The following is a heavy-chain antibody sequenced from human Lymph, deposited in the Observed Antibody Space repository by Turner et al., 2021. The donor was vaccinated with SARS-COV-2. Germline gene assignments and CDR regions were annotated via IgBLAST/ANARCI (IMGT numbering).Heavy chain of an antibody. V-gene: IGHV3-33*01. CDR2: IGCDGSNK. D-gene: IGHD3-10*01. Sequence: QVQLVTSGGGVVQPGRSLRLSCAASGFTFSSYGMHWVRQAPGKGLEWVAVIGCDGSNKYYADSVKGRFTISRDNSKNTLYLQMNILRAEDTAVYYCARDTLWFASLGAFDIWGQGTMVTISS. J-gene: IGHJ3*02. CDR1: GFTFSSYG. CDR3: ARDTLWFASLGAFDI.